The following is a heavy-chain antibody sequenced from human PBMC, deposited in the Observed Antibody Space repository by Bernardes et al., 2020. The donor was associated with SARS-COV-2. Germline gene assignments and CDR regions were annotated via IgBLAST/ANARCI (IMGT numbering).Heavy chain of an antibody. V-gene: IGHV1-69*13. CDR3: TRVRGIAAAGDGVDY. J-gene: IGHJ4*02. CDR2: IIPIFGTA. Sequence: SVKVSCKASGGTFSSYAISWVRQAPGQGLEWMGGIIPIFGTANYAQKFQGRVTITADESTSTAYMELSSLRSEDTAVYYCTRVRGIAAAGDGVDYWGQGTLVTVSS. D-gene: IGHD6-13*01. CDR1: GGTFSSYA.